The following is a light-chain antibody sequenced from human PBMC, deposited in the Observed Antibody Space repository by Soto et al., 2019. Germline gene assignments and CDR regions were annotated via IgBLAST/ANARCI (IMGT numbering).Light chain of an antibody. CDR1: QSVTNNQ. J-gene: IGKJ2*01. V-gene: IGKV3-20*01. CDR2: GVS. CDR3: QQYGNSPYT. Sequence: EIVLTQSPATLSLSLGERATLSCRASQSVTNNQLVWYQQRGCQPPRLLIYGVSKRAAGIPDRFSGSGSGTDFTLTINSLEPEDFALYYCQQYGNSPYTFGQGTKLEIK.